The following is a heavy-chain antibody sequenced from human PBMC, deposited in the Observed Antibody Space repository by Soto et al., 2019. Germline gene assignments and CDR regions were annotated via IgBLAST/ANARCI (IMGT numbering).Heavy chain of an antibody. V-gene: IGHV4-31*03. J-gene: IGHJ6*02. Sequence: QVQLQESGPGLVKPSQTLSLTCSVSGGSINSGGYFWSWTRQHPGKGLEWIGHIYNSGSTDYNPSLKSRVIISRDTSKNQFSLKVSSVTAADAAVYYCAGDRVRSSGYYGMDVWGRGTTVTVSS. D-gene: IGHD2-8*01. CDR2: IYNSGST. CDR1: GGSINSGGYF. CDR3: AGDRVRSSGYYGMDV.